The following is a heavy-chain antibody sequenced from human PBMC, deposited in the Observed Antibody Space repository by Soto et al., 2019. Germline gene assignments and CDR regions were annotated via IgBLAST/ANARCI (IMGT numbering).Heavy chain of an antibody. CDR3: AKDPAYYDFWSGYPTPSDYYYMDV. V-gene: IGHV3-23*01. Sequence: LRLSCAASGFTFSSYAMSWVRQAPGKGLEWVSAISGSGGSTYYADSVKGRFTISRDNSKNTLYLQMNSLRAEDTAVYYCAKDPAYYDFWSGYPTPSDYYYMDVWGQGTTVTVSS. CDR1: GFTFSSYA. D-gene: IGHD3-3*01. CDR2: ISGSGGST. J-gene: IGHJ6*03.